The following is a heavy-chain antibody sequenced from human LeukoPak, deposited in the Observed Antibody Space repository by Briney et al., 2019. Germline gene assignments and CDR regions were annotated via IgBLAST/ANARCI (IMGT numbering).Heavy chain of an antibody. Sequence: GGSLRLSCAVSGFTFSSYDMSWVRQPPGRGLDGVSGISGSGGNTYYADSVKGRFTISRDTSKNALYLQMNSLSVEDTAVYYCAKVGQNYDILTYYFDYWGQGTLVTVSS. CDR2: ISGSGGNT. J-gene: IGHJ4*02. CDR1: GFTFSSYD. D-gene: IGHD3-9*01. CDR3: AKVGQNYDILTYYFDY. V-gene: IGHV3-23*01.